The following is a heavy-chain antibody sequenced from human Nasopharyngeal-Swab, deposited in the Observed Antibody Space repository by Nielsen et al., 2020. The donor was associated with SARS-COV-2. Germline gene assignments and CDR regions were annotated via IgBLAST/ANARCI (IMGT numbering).Heavy chain of an antibody. D-gene: IGHD5-18*01. CDR2: INPSGGST. CDR1: GYTFTSNY. V-gene: IGHV1-46*01. J-gene: IGHJ4*02. Sequence: ASAKVSCKASGYTFTSNYMHWVRQAPGQGLEWMGIINPSGGSTSYAQKFQGRVTMTRDTSTSTVYMELSSLRSEDTAVYYCGRGVDTALIAAWGQGTLVTVSS. CDR3: GRGVDTALIAA.